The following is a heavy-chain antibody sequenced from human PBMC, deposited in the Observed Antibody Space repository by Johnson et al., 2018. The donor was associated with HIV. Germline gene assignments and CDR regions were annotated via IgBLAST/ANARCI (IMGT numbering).Heavy chain of an antibody. CDR3: AKSSRRDIDKDDAFDI. CDR2: ISGRVGNT. D-gene: IGHD2-15*01. Sequence: VQLVESGGGLVQPGGSLRLSCAASGFTFSSYAMSWVRQAPGKGLEWVSAISGRVGNTYYANSVKGRFTISRDNSKNTLYLQMNSLRAEDTAVYYCAKSSRRDIDKDDAFDIWGQGTMVTVSS. V-gene: IGHV3-23*04. CDR1: GFTFSSYA. J-gene: IGHJ3*02.